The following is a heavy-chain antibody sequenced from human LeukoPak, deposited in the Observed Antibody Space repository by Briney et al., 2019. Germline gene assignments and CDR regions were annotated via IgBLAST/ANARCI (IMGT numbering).Heavy chain of an antibody. CDR3: AKDPRPLATSGGFYFDS. CDR1: GFTFSNYA. CDR2: ISGSAHKI. J-gene: IGHJ4*02. Sequence: GGSLRLSCVASGFTFSNYAMSWVRQAPEKGLDWVSVISGSAHKIRYADSVKGRFTISRDNAKNALYLQMNSLRAEDTAVYYCAKDPRPLATSGGFYFDSWGQGTLVTVSS. D-gene: IGHD1-1*01. V-gene: IGHV3-23*01.